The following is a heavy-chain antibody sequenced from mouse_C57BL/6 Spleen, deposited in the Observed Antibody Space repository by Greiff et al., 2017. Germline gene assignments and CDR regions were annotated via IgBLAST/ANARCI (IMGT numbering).Heavy chain of an antibody. Sequence: GAELVRPGTSVKVSCKASGYAFTNYLIEWVKQRPGQGLEWIGVINPGSGGTNYNEKFKGKATLTADKSSSTAYMQLSSLTSEDSAVYFCARSGDGYSCGFAYWGQGTLVTVSA. CDR3: ARSGDGYSCGFAY. J-gene: IGHJ3*01. V-gene: IGHV1-54*01. D-gene: IGHD2-3*01. CDR2: INPGSGGT. CDR1: GYAFTNYL.